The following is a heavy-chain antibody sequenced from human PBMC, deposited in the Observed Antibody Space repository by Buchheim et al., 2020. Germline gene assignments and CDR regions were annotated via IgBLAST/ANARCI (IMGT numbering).Heavy chain of an antibody. J-gene: IGHJ4*02. CDR2: ITGSGDST. V-gene: IGHV3-23*01. CDR1: GFIFSSYL. D-gene: IGHD2-2*01. Sequence: EVQLLESGGGLVQPGGSLRLSCAASGFIFSSYLMTWVRQAPGKGLECVATITGSGDSTYYADSVKGRFTISRDNSKNTLYRQMNSLRAEDTAVYYCAKRFDQRYFDYWGQGTL. CDR3: AKRFDQRYFDY.